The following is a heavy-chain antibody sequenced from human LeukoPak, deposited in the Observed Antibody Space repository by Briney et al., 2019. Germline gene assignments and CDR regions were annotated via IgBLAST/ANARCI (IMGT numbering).Heavy chain of an antibody. CDR3: ARALGYCSGGSCTRGYNWFDP. Sequence: SETLSLTCTVSGGSISSSDYYWGWIRQPPGQGLEWIGSIYYGGSTYYNPSLKSRVTISVDTSMNQFSLKLSFVTTADTAVYYCARALGYCSGGSCTRGYNWFDPWGQGTLVTVPS. CDR2: IYYGGST. D-gene: IGHD2-15*01. V-gene: IGHV4-39*01. J-gene: IGHJ5*02. CDR1: GGSISSSDYY.